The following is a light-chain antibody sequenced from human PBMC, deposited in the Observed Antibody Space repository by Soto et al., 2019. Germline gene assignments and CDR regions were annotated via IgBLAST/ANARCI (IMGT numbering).Light chain of an antibody. V-gene: IGLV2-8*01. CDR2: DVT. CDR1: SSDVGGYDY. CDR3: ASYGGYYVV. Sequence: QSALTQPPSASGSPGQSVAISCTGTSSDVGGYDYVSWFQQNPGTAPNLMIYDVTKRPSGVPDRCSGSKSGNTASLTVSGLEAEDEAYYYCASYGGYYVVFGGGTKLTVL. J-gene: IGLJ2*01.